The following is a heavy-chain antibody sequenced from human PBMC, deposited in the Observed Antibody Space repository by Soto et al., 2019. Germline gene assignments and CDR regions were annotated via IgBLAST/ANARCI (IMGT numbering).Heavy chain of an antibody. D-gene: IGHD3-22*01. CDR1: GGSISSYY. J-gene: IGHJ3*02. CDR3: ARVTGDSSGYYYGTHAFGI. Sequence: SETLSLTCTVSGGSISSYYWSWIWQPPGKGLEWIGYIYYSGSTNYNPSLKSRVTISVDTSKNQFSLKLSSVTAADTAVYYCARVTGDSSGYYYGTHAFGIWGQGTMVTVPS. V-gene: IGHV4-59*01. CDR2: IYYSGST.